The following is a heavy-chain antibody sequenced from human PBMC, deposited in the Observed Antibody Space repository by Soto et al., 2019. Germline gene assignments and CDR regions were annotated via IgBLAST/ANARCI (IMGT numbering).Heavy chain of an antibody. V-gene: IGHV3-23*01. D-gene: IGHD6-13*01. CDR1: GFTFSSYA. Sequence: GGSLRLSCAASGFTFSSYAMSWVRQAPGKGLEWVSAISGSGGSTYYADSVKGRFTISRDNSKNTLYLQMNSLRAEDTAVYYCAKDLRGYSSSWYPLNWFDPWGQGTLVTVSS. CDR3: AKDLRGYSSSWYPLNWFDP. J-gene: IGHJ5*02. CDR2: ISGSGGST.